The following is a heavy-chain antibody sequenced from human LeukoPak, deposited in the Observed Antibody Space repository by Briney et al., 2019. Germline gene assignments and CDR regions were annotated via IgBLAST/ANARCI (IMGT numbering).Heavy chain of an antibody. CDR1: GGSISSYY. V-gene: IGHV4-59*01. CDR2: IYYSGST. J-gene: IGHJ4*02. CDR3: ARGDPYTNTWPLDY. D-gene: IGHD2-2*02. Sequence: PSETLSLTCTVSGGSISSYYWSWIRQPPGKGLEWIGYIYYSGSTNYNPSLKSRVTISVDTSKNQFSLKLSSVTAADTAVYYCARGDPYTNTWPLDYWGQGTLVTVSS.